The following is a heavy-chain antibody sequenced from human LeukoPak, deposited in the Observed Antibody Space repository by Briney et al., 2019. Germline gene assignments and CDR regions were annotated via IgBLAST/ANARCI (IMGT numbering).Heavy chain of an antibody. Sequence: GASVKVSCKASGYTFTGYYMHWVRQAPGQGLEWMGWINPNSGGTNYAQKFQGRVTMTRDTSISTAYMELSRLRPDDTAVYYCARDPGYYDFWSGSSDYWGQGTLVTVSS. CDR1: GYTFTGYY. V-gene: IGHV1-2*02. J-gene: IGHJ4*02. D-gene: IGHD3-3*01. CDR3: ARDPGYYDFWSGSSDY. CDR2: INPNSGGT.